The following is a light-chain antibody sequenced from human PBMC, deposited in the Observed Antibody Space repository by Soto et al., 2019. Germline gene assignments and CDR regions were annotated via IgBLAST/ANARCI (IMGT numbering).Light chain of an antibody. CDR1: NSDVGTYNY. V-gene: IGLV2-14*01. J-gene: IGLJ2*01. Sequence: QSVLTQPASVSGSPGQSITLSCTGTNSDVGTYNYVSWYQQHPGKAPKFVVYEVSDRPSGVSDRFSGSKSGNTASLTISGLQAEDEADYYCSSYTTSSTLVFGGGTKLTVL. CDR2: EVS. CDR3: SSYTTSSTLV.